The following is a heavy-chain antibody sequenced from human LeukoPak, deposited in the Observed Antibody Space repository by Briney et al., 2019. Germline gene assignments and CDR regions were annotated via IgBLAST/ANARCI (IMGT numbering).Heavy chain of an antibody. CDR3: AREDNLGSGSSPNDY. J-gene: IGHJ4*02. Sequence: ASVKVSCTASGYTFTGYYMNWVRQAPGQGLGWMGRINPKSGGTNYAQKFQGRVTMTRDTSISTAHMELSRLRSDDTAVYYCAREDNLGSGSSPNDYWGQGTLVTVSS. CDR2: INPKSGGT. D-gene: IGHD6-19*01. V-gene: IGHV1-2*06. CDR1: GYTFTGYY.